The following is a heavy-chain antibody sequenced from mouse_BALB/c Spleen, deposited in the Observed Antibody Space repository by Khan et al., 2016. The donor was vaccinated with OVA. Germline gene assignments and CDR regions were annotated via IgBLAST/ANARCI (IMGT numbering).Heavy chain of an antibody. Sequence: QIQLVQSGPELKKPGETVKISCKASGYSFTNYGMNWVKQSPGKALKWMGWINTYTGEPTYADDFKGRFAFSLETSASTAYLQINNLKNEDTATYFCARPPYFSYTLDHGGQGTSVTVSS. V-gene: IGHV9-3-1*01. CDR1: GYSFTNYG. CDR2: INTYTGEP. D-gene: IGHD2-10*01. J-gene: IGHJ4*01. CDR3: ARPPYFSYTLDH.